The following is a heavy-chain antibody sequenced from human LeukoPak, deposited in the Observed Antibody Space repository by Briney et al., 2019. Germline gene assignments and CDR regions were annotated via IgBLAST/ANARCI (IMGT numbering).Heavy chain of an antibody. Sequence: GGSLRLSCAASGSTFSSYWMHWVRQAPGKGLVWVSRINSDGSSTSYVDSVKGRFTISRDDAKNTLYLQMNSLRAEDTAVYYCARGRGITMVRGVLFDYWGQGTLVTVSS. J-gene: IGHJ4*02. CDR2: INSDGSST. CDR3: ARGRGITMVRGVLFDY. V-gene: IGHV3-74*01. CDR1: GSTFSSYW. D-gene: IGHD3-10*01.